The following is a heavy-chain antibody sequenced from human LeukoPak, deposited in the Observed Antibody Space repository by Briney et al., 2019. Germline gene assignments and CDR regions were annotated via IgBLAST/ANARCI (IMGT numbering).Heavy chain of an antibody. D-gene: IGHD2-15*01. V-gene: IGHV4-39*01. CDR1: GGSVRGDGYF. CDR3: ARRIVLVAAGNDVLDS. Sequence: SETLSLTCTVSGGSVRGDGYFWAWIRQPPGQGLEWIGSVFYTGGTYYNPSLKSQVTISVDTSRNQFSLHVNSVTAADTAVYFCARRIVLVAAGNDVLDSWGQGTLVTVSS. J-gene: IGHJ4*02. CDR2: VFYTGGT.